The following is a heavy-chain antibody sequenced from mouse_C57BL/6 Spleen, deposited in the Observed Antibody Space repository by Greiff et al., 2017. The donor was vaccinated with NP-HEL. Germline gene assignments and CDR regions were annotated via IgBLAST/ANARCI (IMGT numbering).Heavy chain of an antibody. CDR3: AREGLLLYAMDY. V-gene: IGHV1-82*01. J-gene: IGHJ4*01. CDR2: IYPGDGDT. D-gene: IGHD2-3*01. Sequence: QVQLQQSGPELVKPGASVKISCKASGYAFSSSWMNWVKQRPGKGLEWIGRIYPGDGDTNYNGKFKGKATLTADKSSSTAYMQLSSLTSEDSAVYFCAREGLLLYAMDYWGQGTSVTVSS. CDR1: GYAFSSSW.